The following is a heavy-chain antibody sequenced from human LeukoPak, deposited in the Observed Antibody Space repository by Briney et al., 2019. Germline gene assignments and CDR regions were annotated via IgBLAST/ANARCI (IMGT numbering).Heavy chain of an antibody. CDR2: ISGSGSPT. J-gene: IGHJ4*02. Sequence: GGSLRLSCAASGFTFSSYAIYWVRQAPGRGLEWVSAISGSGSPTYYADSVKGRFTISRDISRNTVYLQMNSLRAEDTAVYYCAREKIDSFDYWGQGTLVTVSS. D-gene: IGHD3-9*01. CDR1: GFTFSSYA. CDR3: AREKIDSFDY. V-gene: IGHV3-23*01.